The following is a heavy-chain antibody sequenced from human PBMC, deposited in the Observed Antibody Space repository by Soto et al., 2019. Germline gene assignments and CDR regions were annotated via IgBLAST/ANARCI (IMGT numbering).Heavy chain of an antibody. D-gene: IGHD2-15*01. CDR1: GYTFTRYY. CDR2: INPSVCST. J-gene: IGHJ6*02. Sequence: QVQLVQSGAEVKKPGASVKISCKASGYTFTRYYMHWVRQAPGQGLEWMGVINPSVCSTTYGQNFQYRVIITRYTSTSTFYMDLTNLKSEDTSVYYCAREGPIAATWPYYYSGMDVWGHGNTVTVSS. V-gene: IGHV1-46*01. CDR3: AREGPIAATWPYYYSGMDV.